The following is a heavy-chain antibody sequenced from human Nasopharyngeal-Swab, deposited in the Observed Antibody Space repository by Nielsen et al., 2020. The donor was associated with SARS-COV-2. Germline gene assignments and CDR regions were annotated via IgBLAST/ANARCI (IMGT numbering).Heavy chain of an antibody. D-gene: IGHD1-14*01. V-gene: IGHV1-2*02. CDR2: INSYNDDT. CDR3: ARKASAPGFSFYYYMDV. CDR1: GYTFTGYY. J-gene: IGHJ6*03. Sequence: ASVKVSCKASGYTFTGYYMHWVRQAPGQGPEWMGWINSYNDDTDYGQKFQGRLTMTIDTSRNTADMELRSLRSDDTAVYFCARKASAPGFSFYYYMDVWGKGITVTVSS.